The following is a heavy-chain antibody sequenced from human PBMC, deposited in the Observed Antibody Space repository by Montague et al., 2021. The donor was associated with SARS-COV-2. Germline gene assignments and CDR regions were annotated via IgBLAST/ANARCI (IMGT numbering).Heavy chain of an antibody. J-gene: IGHJ6*03. V-gene: IGHV3-48*03. Sequence: SLRLSCAASGFTLSSYEMNWVRQAPGKGLEWVSYITSSGSIIYYADSVKGRFTISRDNAKNSLYLQMNSLRAEDTAVYYCARVRAAAGTLILYYYMDVWGKGTTVTVSS. CDR3: ARVRAAAGTLILYYYMDV. D-gene: IGHD6-13*01. CDR1: GFTLSSYE. CDR2: ITSSGSII.